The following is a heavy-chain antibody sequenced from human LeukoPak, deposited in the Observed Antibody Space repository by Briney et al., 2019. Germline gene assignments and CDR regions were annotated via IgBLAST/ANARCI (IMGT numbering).Heavy chain of an antibody. CDR1: GFTFSSRC. V-gene: IGHV3-23*01. J-gene: IGHJ4*02. CDR2: ISWNSGSI. D-gene: IGHD6-19*01. CDR3: ASGLSGWDI. Sequence: GGTLRLSCAASGFTFSSRCMSWVRLAPGKGLEWVSGISWNSGSIGYADSVKGRFIISRDNAKDTLYLQMNSLRTEDTALYYCASGLSGWDIWGQGALVTVS.